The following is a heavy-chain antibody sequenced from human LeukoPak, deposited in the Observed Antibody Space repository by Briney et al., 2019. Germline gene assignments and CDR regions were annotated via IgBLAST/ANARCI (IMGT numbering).Heavy chain of an antibody. Sequence: ASVKVSCKASGYTFTSYYMHWVRQAPGQGLEWMGIINPSGGSKSYAQKFQGRVTMTRDTSTSTVYMELSSLRSEDTAVYYCARDHQWLRMFDYWGRGTLVSVSS. CDR2: INPSGGSK. J-gene: IGHJ4*02. D-gene: IGHD5-12*01. CDR3: ARDHQWLRMFDY. V-gene: IGHV1-46*01. CDR1: GYTFTSYY.